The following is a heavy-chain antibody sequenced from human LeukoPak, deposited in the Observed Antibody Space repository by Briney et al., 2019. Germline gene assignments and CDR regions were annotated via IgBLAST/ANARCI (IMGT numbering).Heavy chain of an antibody. J-gene: IGHJ5*02. CDR2: INWNGGST. CDR3: ARKTRYSGSYLEFDP. D-gene: IGHD1-26*01. V-gene: IGHV3-20*01. Sequence: GGSLGLSCAASGFTFDDYSMSWVRQAPGKGLEWVSGINWNGGSTGYADSVKSRFTISRDNAKNSLYLQMNSLRAEDTALYHCARKTRYSGSYLEFDPWGQGTLVTVSS. CDR1: GFTFDDYS.